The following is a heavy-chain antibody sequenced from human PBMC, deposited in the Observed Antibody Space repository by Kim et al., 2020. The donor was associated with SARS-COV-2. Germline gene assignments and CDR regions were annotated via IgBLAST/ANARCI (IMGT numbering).Heavy chain of an antibody. CDR2: GGST. CDR3: AKEDGFDY. Sequence: GGSTDYADSVKGRFTISRDNSKNTLYLQMNSLRAEDTAVYYCAKEDGFDYWGQGTLVTVSS. V-gene: IGHV3-23*01. J-gene: IGHJ4*02. D-gene: IGHD2-8*01.